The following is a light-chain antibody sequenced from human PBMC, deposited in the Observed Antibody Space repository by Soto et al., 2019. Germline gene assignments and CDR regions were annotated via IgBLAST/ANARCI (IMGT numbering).Light chain of an antibody. J-gene: IGKJ1*01. Sequence: DIQMTQSPSTLSASVGDRVTITCRASQSITSWLAWYQQKPGKAPKLLIYQASSLESGVPSRFSGSGSGTEFTLTISSLQPEDFATYYCQQYNINSETFGQGTKVEIK. CDR2: QAS. CDR1: QSITSW. CDR3: QQYNINSET. V-gene: IGKV1-5*03.